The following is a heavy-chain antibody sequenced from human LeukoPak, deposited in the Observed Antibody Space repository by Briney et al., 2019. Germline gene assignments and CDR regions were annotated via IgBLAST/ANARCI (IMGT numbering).Heavy chain of an antibody. D-gene: IGHD3-22*01. Sequence: ASVKVSCKVSGYTLTELSMHWVRQAPGKGLEWMGGFDPEDGETIYAQKFQGRVTMTEDTSTDTAYMELSSLRSEDTAVYYCATWEDYYDSSGAFDYWGQGTLVTVSS. CDR2: FDPEDGET. CDR3: ATWEDYYDSSGAFDY. CDR1: GYTLTELS. V-gene: IGHV1-24*01. J-gene: IGHJ4*02.